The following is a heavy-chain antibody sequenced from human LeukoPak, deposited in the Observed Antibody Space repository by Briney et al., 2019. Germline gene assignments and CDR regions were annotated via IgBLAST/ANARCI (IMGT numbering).Heavy chain of an antibody. D-gene: IGHD3-3*01. J-gene: IGHJ4*02. CDR1: GSTVSSNY. Sequence: GGSLRLSCAASGSTVSSNYMSWVRQAPGKGLEWVSVIYSGGSTYYADSVKGRFTISRDNSKNTLYLQMNSLGAEDTAVYYCAKEKNYDFWSGYYWGQGTLVTVSS. V-gene: IGHV3-53*01. CDR3: AKEKNYDFWSGYY. CDR2: IYSGGST.